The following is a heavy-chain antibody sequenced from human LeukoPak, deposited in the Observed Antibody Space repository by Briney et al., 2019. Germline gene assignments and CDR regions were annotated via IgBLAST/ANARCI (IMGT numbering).Heavy chain of an antibody. CDR2: IFSDGST. D-gene: IGHD1-26*01. Sequence: GGSLTLSCAASGFTVSSNYMSWVRQAPGKGLEWVSVIFSDGSTYYADSVKGRITISRDNSKNSVYLQMNSLRAEDTAVYFCARLIVSGSYDYFDYWGQGTLVAVSS. J-gene: IGHJ4*02. CDR3: ARLIVSGSYDYFDY. CDR1: GFTVSSNY. V-gene: IGHV3-66*01.